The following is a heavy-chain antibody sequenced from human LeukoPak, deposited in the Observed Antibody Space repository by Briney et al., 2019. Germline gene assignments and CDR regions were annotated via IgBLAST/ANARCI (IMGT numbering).Heavy chain of an antibody. CDR2: IYHSGST. Sequence: KASETLSLTCTVSGYSISSGYYWGWIRQPPGKGLEWIGSIYHSGSTYYNPSLKSRVTISVDTSKNQFSLKLSSVTAADTAVYYCARGHPDDFWSAPQRWFDPWGQGTLVTVSS. J-gene: IGHJ5*02. CDR1: GYSISSGYY. D-gene: IGHD3-3*01. CDR3: ARGHPDDFWSAPQRWFDP. V-gene: IGHV4-38-2*02.